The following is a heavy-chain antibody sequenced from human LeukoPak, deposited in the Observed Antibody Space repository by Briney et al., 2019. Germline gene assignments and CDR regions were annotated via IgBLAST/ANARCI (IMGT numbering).Heavy chain of an antibody. CDR2: VSGSGTA. D-gene: IGHD1-7*01. CDR1: IGSLNSYF. J-gene: IGHJ4*02. V-gene: IGHV4-4*07. CDR3: ARGNDMTGTSGHYSFDF. Sequence: PSETLSLTCAVSIGSLNSYFWTWVRQPAGKGLEWIGRVSGSGTAYYNPSLESRVTISLDTSKNQFSLKVTSVTAADTAVYYCARGNDMTGTSGHYSFDFWGQGTLVSVSS.